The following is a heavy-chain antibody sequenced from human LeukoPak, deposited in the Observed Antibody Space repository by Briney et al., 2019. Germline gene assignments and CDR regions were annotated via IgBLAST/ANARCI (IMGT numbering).Heavy chain of an antibody. CDR1: GYTFTGYY. CDR3: AREQRPRRDGYNSPGSN. D-gene: IGHD5-24*01. Sequence: ASVKVSCKASGYTFTGYYMHWVRQAPGQGLEWMGWINPNSGGTNYAQKFQGRVTMTRDTSISTAYMELSRLRSDDTAVYYCAREQRPRRDGYNSPGSNWGQGTLVTVSS. J-gene: IGHJ4*02. CDR2: INPNSGGT. V-gene: IGHV1-2*02.